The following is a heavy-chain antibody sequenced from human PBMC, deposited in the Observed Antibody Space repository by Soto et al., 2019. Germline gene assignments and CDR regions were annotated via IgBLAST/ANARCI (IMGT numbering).Heavy chain of an antibody. CDR2: ISYEGSNT. D-gene: IGHD1-1*01. CDR3: ARVTPGNNLYYFSGLDV. Sequence: QVHLVESGGGVAQPGRSLRLSCVASGFTFDTYGIHWVRQAPGKGLQWVALISYEGSNTYYADSVRGRFTIPRDNSKNTLYLQINALRPEDTGVYYCARVTPGNNLYYFSGLDVWGQGTSVTVSS. V-gene: IGHV3-30-3*01. CDR1: GFTFDTYG. J-gene: IGHJ6*02.